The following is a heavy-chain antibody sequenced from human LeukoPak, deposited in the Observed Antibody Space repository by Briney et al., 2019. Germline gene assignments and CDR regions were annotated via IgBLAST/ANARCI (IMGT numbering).Heavy chain of an antibody. CDR2: ISSSGSTI. D-gene: IGHD5-18*01. CDR3: ASSYGSLRINTGGLD. CDR1: GFTFSDYY. Sequence: PGGSLRLSCAASGFTFSDYYMSWIRQAPGKGLEWVSYISSSGSTIYYADSVKGRFTISRDNAKNSLYLQMNSLRAEDTAVYYCASSYGSLRINTGGLDWGQGILVTVSS. V-gene: IGHV3-11*01. J-gene: IGHJ4*02.